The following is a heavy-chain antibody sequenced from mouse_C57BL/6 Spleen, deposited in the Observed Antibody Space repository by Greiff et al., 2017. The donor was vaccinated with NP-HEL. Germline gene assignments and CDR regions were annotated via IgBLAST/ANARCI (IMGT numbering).Heavy chain of an antibody. D-gene: IGHD2-12*01. CDR2: INPNNGGT. Sequence: VQLQQSGPELVKPGASVKISCKASGYTFTDYYMNWVKQSHGKSLEWIGDINPNNGGTSYNQKFKGKATLTVDKSSSTAYMELRSLTSEDSAVYYCAVVTIDYAMDYWGQGTSVTVSS. CDR3: AVVTIDYAMDY. V-gene: IGHV1-26*01. J-gene: IGHJ4*01. CDR1: GYTFTDYY.